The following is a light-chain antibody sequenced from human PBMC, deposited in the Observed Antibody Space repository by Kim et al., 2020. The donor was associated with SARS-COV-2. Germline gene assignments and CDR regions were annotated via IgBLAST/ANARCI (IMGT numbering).Light chain of an antibody. CDR1: NIGTKN. Sequence: VALGQTARFTCGRNNIGTKNVHWYQRKPGQAPVLVIYRDSNRPSGIPERFTGSNSGNTATLTISRAQAGDEADYNCQVWDSSTAVFGGGTQLTVL. J-gene: IGLJ3*02. CDR3: QVWDSSTAV. V-gene: IGLV3-9*01. CDR2: RDS.